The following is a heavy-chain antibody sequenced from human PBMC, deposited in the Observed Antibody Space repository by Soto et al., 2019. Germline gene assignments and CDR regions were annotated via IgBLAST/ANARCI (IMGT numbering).Heavy chain of an antibody. D-gene: IGHD1-26*01. CDR2: IYYSGTT. Sequence: PSETLSLTCTVSGGSISSADYYWSWIRQPPGKGLEWIGYIYYSGTTYYNPSLKSRVSISDDTSKNQFSLQLSSVTAADTAVYFCARLVPTTIHDSWGQGVPVTVSS. CDR1: GGSISSADYY. J-gene: IGHJ4*02. V-gene: IGHV4-30-4*01. CDR3: ARLVPTTIHDS.